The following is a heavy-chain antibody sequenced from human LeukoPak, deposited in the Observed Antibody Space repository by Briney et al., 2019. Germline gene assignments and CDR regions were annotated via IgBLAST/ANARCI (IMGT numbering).Heavy chain of an antibody. Sequence: TGGSLRLSCAASGFTVSSNYMSRVRQAPGKGLEWVSVIYSGGSTYYADSVKGRFTISRDNSKNTLYLQMNSLRAEDTAVYYCARGLTTVTPLDIWGQGTMVTVSS. CDR1: GFTVSSNY. J-gene: IGHJ3*02. D-gene: IGHD4-11*01. CDR2: IYSGGST. V-gene: IGHV3-66*02. CDR3: ARGLTTVTPLDI.